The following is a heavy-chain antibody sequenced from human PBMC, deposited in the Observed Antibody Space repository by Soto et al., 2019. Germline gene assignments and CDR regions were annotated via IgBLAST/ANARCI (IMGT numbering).Heavy chain of an antibody. D-gene: IGHD2-15*01. J-gene: IGHJ3*02. CDR2: IHHSGSI. Sequence: SETLSLTCTVSGGSISSDYYHWTWIRQSPERGLEWIGYIHHSGSILYNPSLKSRITINPDTSKNQFSLQLNSVTPEDTAVYYCARDRPYCSGGSCHCDAFDIWGQGTMVTVSS. CDR3: ARDRPYCSGGSCHCDAFDI. CDR1: GGSISSDYYH. V-gene: IGHV4-30-4*08.